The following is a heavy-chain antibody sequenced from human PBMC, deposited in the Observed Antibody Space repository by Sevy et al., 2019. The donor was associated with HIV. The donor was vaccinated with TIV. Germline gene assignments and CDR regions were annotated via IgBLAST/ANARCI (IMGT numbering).Heavy chain of an antibody. V-gene: IGHV3-23*01. D-gene: IGHD2-2*01. CDR3: AKVVGPADIDPFYYYAYGMDV. J-gene: IGHJ6*02. CDR2: ISGSGDST. Sequence: GGSLRLSCAASGFTFSNYAINWVRQAPGKGLEWVSGISGSGDSTFYADPVKGRFTIARDNSKNTVHLQMNSLRVEDTAVYYCAKVVGPADIDPFYYYAYGMDVWGQGTTVTVSS. CDR1: GFTFSNYA.